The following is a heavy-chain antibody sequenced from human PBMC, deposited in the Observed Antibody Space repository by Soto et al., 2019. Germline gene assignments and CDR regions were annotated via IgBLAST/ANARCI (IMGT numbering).Heavy chain of an antibody. D-gene: IGHD1-1*01. J-gene: IGHJ6*02. CDR1: GFTFSSYG. V-gene: IGHV3-33*01. CDR3: ASEMTALDYYYYGMDV. CDR2: IWYDGSNK. Sequence: GGSLRLSCAASGFTFSSYGMHWVRQAPGKGLEWVAVIWYDGSNKYYADSVKGRFTISRDNSKNTLYLQMNSLRAEDTAVYYCASEMTALDYYYYGMDVWGQGTTVTVSS.